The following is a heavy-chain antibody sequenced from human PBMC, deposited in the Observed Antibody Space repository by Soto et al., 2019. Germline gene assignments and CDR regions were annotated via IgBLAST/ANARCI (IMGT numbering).Heavy chain of an antibody. CDR1: GFTFSMYA. CDR2: ISGGGGST. Sequence: GGSLRLSCAASGFTFSMYAMTWVRQAPGKGLEWVSAISGGGGSTYYADSARGRFTISSDNSHNTRSLLMNSLRADDTAVYYCAKIAYYDILSGSRKYNWFDPWGQGTLVTVSS. D-gene: IGHD3-9*01. J-gene: IGHJ5*02. CDR3: AKIAYYDILSGSRKYNWFDP. V-gene: IGHV3-23*01.